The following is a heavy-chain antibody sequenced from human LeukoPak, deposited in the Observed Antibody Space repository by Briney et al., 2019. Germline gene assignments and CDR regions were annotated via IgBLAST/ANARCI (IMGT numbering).Heavy chain of an antibody. CDR2: INPDGGNT. CDR3: ARDNSVRDEAWWFNP. J-gene: IGHJ5*02. V-gene: IGHV1-46*01. CDR1: GYSLSDNY. D-gene: IGHD5-24*01. Sequence: GASVKVSCRASGYSLSDNYLHWMRQAPGQVLEWMGLINPDGGNTNYAQNFQGRVTLTRDMSTSTDYLELSSLRSEDTAVYYCARDNSVRDEAWWFNPWGQGTLVTVSS.